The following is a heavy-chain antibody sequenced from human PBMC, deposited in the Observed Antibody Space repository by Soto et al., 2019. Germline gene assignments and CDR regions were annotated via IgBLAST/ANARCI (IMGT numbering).Heavy chain of an antibody. J-gene: IGHJ5*02. Sequence: QVQLVQSGAEVKKPGSSVKVSCKASGGTFDNYSFTWVRQAPGRGLEWMGGIIPLSGTVVYAQTFQDRVINNVDNSTRVTYLELSNLRTQDTALYYSAGFHPLEELLWFDPCGQRPLVTVSS. CDR3: AGFHPLEELLWFDP. CDR2: IIPLSGTV. V-gene: IGHV1-69*06. CDR1: GGTFDNYS. D-gene: IGHD3-16*01.